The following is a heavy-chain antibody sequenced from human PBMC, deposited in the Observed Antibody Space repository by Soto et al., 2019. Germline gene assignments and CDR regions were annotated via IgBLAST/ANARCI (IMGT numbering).Heavy chain of an antibody. CDR2: ISSSSSTI. J-gene: IGHJ5*02. CDR1: GFTFSSYS. V-gene: IGHV3-48*02. Sequence: EVQLVESGGGLVQPGGSLRLSCAGSGFTFSSYSMNWVRQAPGKGLEWVSYISSSSSTIYYADSVKGRFTISRDNAKNSLYLQMNSLRDEDTAVYYCARDSVVVVTATNWFDPWGQGTLVTVSS. CDR3: ARDSVVVVTATNWFDP. D-gene: IGHD2-21*02.